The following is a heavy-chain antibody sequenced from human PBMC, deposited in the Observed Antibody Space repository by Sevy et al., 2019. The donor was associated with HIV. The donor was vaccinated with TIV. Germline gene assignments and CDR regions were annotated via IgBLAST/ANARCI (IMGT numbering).Heavy chain of an antibody. D-gene: IGHD5-12*01. J-gene: IGHJ5*02. CDR3: DIHGYDDYDA. V-gene: IGHV3-30*03. CDR2: ISSDGRNK. Sequence: GGSLRLSCAASGFTFSTFGIHWVRQAPGKGLEWVALISSDGRNKFYADSVKGRFTISRDNSMNTLSLQMNTLRAEDTAVYYCDIHGYDDYDAWGQGTMVTVSS. CDR1: GFTFSTFG.